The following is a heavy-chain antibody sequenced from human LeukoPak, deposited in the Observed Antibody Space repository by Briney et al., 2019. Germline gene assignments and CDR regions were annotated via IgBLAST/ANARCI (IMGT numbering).Heavy chain of an antibody. CDR3: AKGGKWVTTSKFDY. CDR1: GFTFSSYA. D-gene: IGHD4-17*01. J-gene: IGHJ4*02. CDR2: ISGSGGST. Sequence: PGGSLRLSCAASGFTFSSYAMSWVRQAPGKGLEWVSAISGSGGSTYYADSVKGRFTISRDNSKNTLYLQMNSLRAGDTAVYYCAKGGKWVTTSKFDYWGQGTLVTVSS. V-gene: IGHV3-23*01.